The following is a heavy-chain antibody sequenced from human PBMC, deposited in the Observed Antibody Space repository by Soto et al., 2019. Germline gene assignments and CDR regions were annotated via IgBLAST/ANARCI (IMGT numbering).Heavy chain of an antibody. D-gene: IGHD6-19*01. CDR1: GYNFATQW. CDR2: IYGGDSKT. J-gene: IGHJ4*02. Sequence: EVQLVQSGAEVKKPGESLKISCKGSGYNFATQWIGWVRQMPGKGLEWMGIIYGGDSKTKYSPPFEGQVTMSADKSISTAYLQWSSLKASDTAMYYCATSSSVTGIFDYWGQGTLVSVSS. V-gene: IGHV5-51*01. CDR3: ATSSSVTGIFDY.